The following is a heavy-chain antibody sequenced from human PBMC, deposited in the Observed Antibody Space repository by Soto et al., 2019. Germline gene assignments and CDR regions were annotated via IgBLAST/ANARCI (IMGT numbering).Heavy chain of an antibody. D-gene: IGHD2-8*02. CDR1: GGSISSYY. V-gene: IGHV4-59*12. CDR2: IYYSAST. CDR3: ARGLLAFDP. J-gene: IGHJ5*02. Sequence: PSETLSLTCTVSGGSISSYYWSWIRQPPGKGLEWIGYIYYSASTYYNPSIKSRVTMSVDTSKSQFHLNLNSVTAADTAVYYCARGLLAFDPWGQGTLVTVSS.